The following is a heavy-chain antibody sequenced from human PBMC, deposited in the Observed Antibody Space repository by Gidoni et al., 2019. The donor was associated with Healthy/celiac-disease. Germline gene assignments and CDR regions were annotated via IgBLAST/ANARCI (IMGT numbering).Heavy chain of an antibody. CDR1: GFTFSGSA. J-gene: IGHJ2*01. CDR3: TRGRISSGYFGDWYFDL. D-gene: IGHD3-22*01. V-gene: IGHV3-73*02. Sequence: EVQLVESGGGLVQPGGSLKLSCAASGFTFSGSAMHWVRQASGKGLEWVGRIRSKANSYATAYAASVKGRFTISRDDSKNTAYLQMNSLKTEDTAVYYCTRGRISSGYFGDWYFDLWGRGTLVTVSS. CDR2: IRSKANSYAT.